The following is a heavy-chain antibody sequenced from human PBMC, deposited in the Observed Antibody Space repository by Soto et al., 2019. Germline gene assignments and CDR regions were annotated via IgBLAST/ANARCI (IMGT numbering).Heavy chain of an antibody. V-gene: IGHV3-7*01. CDR1: GFTFSSYW. J-gene: IGHJ4*02. D-gene: IGHD3-3*01. CDR3: ARGRLGAHEDFWSGYYSFDY. Sequence: TGGSLRLSCAASGFTFSSYWMSWVRQAPGKGLEWVTNIKQDGSEKYYVDSVKGRFTISRDNAKNSLYLQMNSLRAEDTAVYYCARGRLGAHEDFWSGYYSFDYWGQGTLVTVSS. CDR2: IKQDGSEK.